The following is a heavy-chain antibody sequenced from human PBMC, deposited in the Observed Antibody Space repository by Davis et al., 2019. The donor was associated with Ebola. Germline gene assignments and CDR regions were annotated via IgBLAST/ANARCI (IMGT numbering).Heavy chain of an antibody. J-gene: IGHJ3*02. CDR2: IIPIFGTA. CDR1: GGTFSSYA. V-gene: IGHV1-69*13. CDR3: ARDPPADAFDI. Sequence: AASVKVSCKASGGTFSSYAISWVRQAPGQGLEWMGGIIPIFGTANYAQKFQGRVTITADESTSTAYMELSSLRSEDTAVYYCARDPPADAFDIWGQGTMVTVSS.